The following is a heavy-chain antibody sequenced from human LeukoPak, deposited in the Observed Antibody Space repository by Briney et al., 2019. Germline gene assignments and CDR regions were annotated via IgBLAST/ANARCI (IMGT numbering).Heavy chain of an antibody. J-gene: IGHJ3*02. Sequence: GASVKVSCTASGYTFTVYYMHWVRQAPGQGLEWMGRINPNSGGTNYAQKFQGRVTMTRDTSISTAYMELSRLRSDDTAVYYCARDVDSSSWLDIWGQGTMVTVSS. CDR1: GYTFTVYY. CDR2: INPNSGGT. CDR3: ARDVDSSSWLDI. D-gene: IGHD6-13*01. V-gene: IGHV1-2*06.